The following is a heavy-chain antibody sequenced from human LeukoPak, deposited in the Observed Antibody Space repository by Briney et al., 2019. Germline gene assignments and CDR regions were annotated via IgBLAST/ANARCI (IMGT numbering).Heavy chain of an antibody. V-gene: IGHV4-59*01. D-gene: IGHD6-19*01. Sequence: SETLSLTCTVSGGSISSYYWSWIRQPPGKGLEWIGYIYYSGSTNYNPSLKSRVTISVDTSKNQFSLKLSSVTAADTAVYYCARDLADSSGWDNLDYWGRGTLVTVSS. CDR2: IYYSGST. J-gene: IGHJ4*02. CDR1: GGSISSYY. CDR3: ARDLADSSGWDNLDY.